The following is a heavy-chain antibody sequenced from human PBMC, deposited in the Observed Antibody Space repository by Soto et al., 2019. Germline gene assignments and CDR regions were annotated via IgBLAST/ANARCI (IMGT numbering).Heavy chain of an antibody. V-gene: IGHV2-26*01. CDR2: IDSSGEK. CDR3: ARRHLAVAVSPWFDP. Sequence: QVTLKESGPVLVKPTETLTLRCTVSGLSITDSEMGVIWIRQPPGQPLEWLAHIDSSGEKSYRTFLKSRLANSKDTSKSQIVLTMTNMDPADTATYYCARRHLAVAVSPWFDPWGQGIPVTVSS. D-gene: IGHD6-19*01. J-gene: IGHJ5*02. CDR1: GLSITDSEMG.